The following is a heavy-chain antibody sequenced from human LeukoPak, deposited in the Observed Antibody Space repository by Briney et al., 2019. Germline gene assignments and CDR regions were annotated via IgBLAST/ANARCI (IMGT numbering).Heavy chain of an antibody. CDR2: IMPLFGTA. CDR3: ASGSLGDGYGVGDYYQYMDV. D-gene: IGHD5-24*01. J-gene: IGHJ6*03. Sequence: SVKVSCKASGGTFNSYAISWVRQAPGQGLEWMGGIMPLFGTANYAQEFQGRVTFTTDESASTAYMEASSLRSEDTAVYYCASGSLGDGYGVGDYYQYMDVWGKGTTVTVSS. V-gene: IGHV1-69*05. CDR1: GGTFNSYA.